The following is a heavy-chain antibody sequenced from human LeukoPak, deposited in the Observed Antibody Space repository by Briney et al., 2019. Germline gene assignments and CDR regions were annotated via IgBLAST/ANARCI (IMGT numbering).Heavy chain of an antibody. CDR2: INPNSGGT. CDR1: GYTFTGYY. V-gene: IGHV1-2*02. J-gene: IGHJ3*02. D-gene: IGHD3-22*01. CDR3: ASSAMGYYDSSGYHSIDAFDI. Sequence: ASVKVSCKASGYTFTGYYMHWVRQAPGQGLEWMGWINPNSGGTNYAQKFQGRVTMTRDTSISTAYMELSRLRSDDTAVYYCASSAMGYYDSSGYHSIDAFDIWGQGTMVTVSS.